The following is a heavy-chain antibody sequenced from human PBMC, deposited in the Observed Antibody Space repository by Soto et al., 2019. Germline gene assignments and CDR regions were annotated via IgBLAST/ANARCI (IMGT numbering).Heavy chain of an antibody. V-gene: IGHV4-30-2*01. CDR1: GGSISSGGYS. J-gene: IGHJ4*02. CDR3: ARGGYSYGGEVDY. CDR2: IYHSGST. D-gene: IGHD5-18*01. Sequence: PSGTLSLTCAVSGGSISSGGYSWSWIRQPPGKGLEWIGYIYHSGSTYYNPSLKSRVTISVDRSKNQFSLKLSSVTAADTAVYYCARGGYSYGGEVDYWGQGTLVTVSS.